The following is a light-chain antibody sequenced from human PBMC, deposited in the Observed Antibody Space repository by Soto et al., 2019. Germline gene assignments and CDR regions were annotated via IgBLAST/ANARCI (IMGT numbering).Light chain of an antibody. CDR1: QSVNSNF. Sequence: DIVLTQSPGTLSLSPGERATLSCRASQSVNSNFLAGYQQKPGQAPSLLIYGASSRAPGIPDMFTGSGSGTDFSLTISRLEPEDFAVYYCQQYGSSPWTFGQGTKVEIK. CDR3: QQYGSSPWT. CDR2: GAS. J-gene: IGKJ1*01. V-gene: IGKV3-20*01.